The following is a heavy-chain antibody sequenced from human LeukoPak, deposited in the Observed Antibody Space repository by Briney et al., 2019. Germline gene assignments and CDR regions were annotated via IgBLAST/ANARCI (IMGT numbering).Heavy chain of an antibody. J-gene: IGHJ6*02. CDR3: VRGYSFGPYGMDV. D-gene: IGHD2-15*01. CDR2: ISDSGGST. Sequence: GGSLRLSCSASGFPFSSYAMHRVRQAPGKGLEYVSAISDSGGSTYYADSVKGRFTISRDNSKNTLYLQMSGLRAEDTAVYFCVRGYSFGPYGMDVWGQGTTVTISS. CDR1: GFPFSSYA. V-gene: IGHV3-64D*09.